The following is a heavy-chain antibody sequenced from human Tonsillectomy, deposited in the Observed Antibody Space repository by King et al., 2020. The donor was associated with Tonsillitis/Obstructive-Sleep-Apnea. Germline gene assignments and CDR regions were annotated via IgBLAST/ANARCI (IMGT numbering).Heavy chain of an antibody. D-gene: IGHD6-13*01. CDR1: GFTFSSYL. CDR3: ANLLRQQLVFHAFDI. V-gene: IGHV3-7*02. J-gene: IGHJ3*02. CDR2: IKKDGSEK. Sequence: VQLVESGGGLVQPGGSLRLSCAAAGFTFSSYLMSWVRQAPGKGLEWVANIKKDGSEKYYVDSVKGRFTISRDNAKNSLYLQMNSLRAEDTAVYYCANLLRQQLVFHAFDIWGQGTMVTVSS.